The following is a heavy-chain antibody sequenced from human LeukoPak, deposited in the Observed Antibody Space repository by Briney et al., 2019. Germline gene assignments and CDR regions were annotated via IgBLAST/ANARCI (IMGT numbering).Heavy chain of an antibody. V-gene: IGHV3-48*03. D-gene: IGHD3-10*01. Sequence: PGGSLRLSCAASGFTFSSYEVNWVRQAPGKGLEWVSYISSSGSTIYYADSVKGRFTISRDNAKNSLYLQMNSLRAEDTAVYYCAKSVSSRGLIIPKTSRYFDYWGQGTLVTVSS. J-gene: IGHJ4*02. CDR2: ISSSGSTI. CDR1: GFTFSSYE. CDR3: AKSVSSRGLIIPKTSRYFDY.